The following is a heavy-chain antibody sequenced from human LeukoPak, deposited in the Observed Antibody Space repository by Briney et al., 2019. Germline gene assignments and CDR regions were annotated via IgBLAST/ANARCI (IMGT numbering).Heavy chain of an antibody. CDR1: GGSFSGYY. Sequence: SETLSLTCAVYGGSFSGYYWSWIRQPPGKGLEWIGEINHTGGTNYNPSLQSRVTISVDTSKNQFSLSLTSVSAAETAIYYCSIRGNWFDPWGQGTLVTVSS. CDR2: INHTGGT. CDR3: SIRGNWFDP. J-gene: IGHJ5*02. D-gene: IGHD5-24*01. V-gene: IGHV4-34*01.